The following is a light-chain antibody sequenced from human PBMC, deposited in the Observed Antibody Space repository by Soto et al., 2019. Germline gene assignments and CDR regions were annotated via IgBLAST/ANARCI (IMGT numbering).Light chain of an antibody. CDR2: EVS. V-gene: IGLV2-14*01. CDR3: SSYTTTNTVV. J-gene: IGLJ3*02. CDR1: SSDVGAYNY. Sequence: QSALTQPPSASGSPGQSVTISCTGTSSDVGAYNYVSWYQQHPGKAPKLMIHEVSNRPSGISNRFSGSKSGNTASLTISGLQAEDEGDYYCSSYTTTNTVVFGGGTKLTVL.